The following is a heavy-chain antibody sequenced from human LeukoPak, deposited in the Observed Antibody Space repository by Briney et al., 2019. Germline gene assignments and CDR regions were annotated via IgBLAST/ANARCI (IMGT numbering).Heavy chain of an antibody. V-gene: IGHV1-8*01. CDR3: ARGPDDSSGHSATPIGY. D-gene: IGHD3-22*01. J-gene: IGHJ4*02. CDR2: MNPNSGNT. Sequence: ASVKVSCKASGYTFTSYDINWVRQATGQGLEWMGWMNPNSGNTGYAQKFQGRVTMTRNTSISTAYMELSSLRSEDTAVYYYARGPDDSSGHSATPIGYWGQGTLVTVSS. CDR1: GYTFTSYD.